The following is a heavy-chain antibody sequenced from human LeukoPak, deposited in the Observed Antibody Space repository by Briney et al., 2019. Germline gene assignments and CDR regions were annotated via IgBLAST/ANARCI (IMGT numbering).Heavy chain of an antibody. CDR1: GGSFSGYY. J-gene: IGHJ4*02. CDR2: INHSGST. CDR3: ARASGYITMVRGVILGASYYFDY. Sequence: SETLSLTCAVYGGSFSGYYWSWIRQPPGKGLEWIGEINHSGSTNYNPSLKGRVTISVDTSKNQFSLKLSSVTAADTAVYYCARASGYITMVRGVILGASYYFDYWGQGTLVTVSS. V-gene: IGHV4-34*01. D-gene: IGHD3-10*01.